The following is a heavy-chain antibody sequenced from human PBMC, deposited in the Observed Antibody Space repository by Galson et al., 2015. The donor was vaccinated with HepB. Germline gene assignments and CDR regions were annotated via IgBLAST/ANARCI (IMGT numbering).Heavy chain of an antibody. CDR3: AKEAITFGRLGAQESHFDY. CDR2: ISSSGDTT. J-gene: IGHJ4*02. Sequence: SLRLSCAASRINFSSHAMSWVRQAPGKGLEWVSGISSSGDTTYYADSVKGRFTISRENSKNTLYLQMDRLRGEDTAIYYCAKEAITFGRLGAQESHFDYWGPGTMVTVSP. V-gene: IGHV3-23*01. CDR1: RINFSSHA. D-gene: IGHD3-16*01.